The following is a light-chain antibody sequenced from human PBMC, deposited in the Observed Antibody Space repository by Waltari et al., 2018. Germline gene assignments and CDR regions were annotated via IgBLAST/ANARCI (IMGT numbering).Light chain of an antibody. CDR3: QQYGSSPPDT. CDR1: QSVNSY. J-gene: IGKJ4*01. V-gene: IGKV3-20*01. CDR2: GAS. Sequence: EIVLTQSPGPLSLSPGEGATLSCRASQSVNSYLAWYQQKPGQAPRLLIYGASTRATGIPDRFSGSGSGTDFTLTITRLEPEDFAVYYCQQYGSSPPDTFGGGTKVEIE.